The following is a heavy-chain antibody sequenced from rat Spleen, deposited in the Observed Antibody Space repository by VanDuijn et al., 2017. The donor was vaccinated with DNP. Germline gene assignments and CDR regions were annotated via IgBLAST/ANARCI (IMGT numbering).Heavy chain of an antibody. CDR1: GFTFSNYD. J-gene: IGHJ3*01. CDR2: IRTGGGSS. D-gene: IGHD1-12*02. V-gene: IGHV5-25*01. Sequence: EVQLVESGGGLVQPGRSLKLSCAASGFTFSNYDMAWVRQAPTKGLEWVASIRTGGGSSHYRDSVKGRFTVSRDNSKSTLYLQMDSLRSEDAATYYCARHFYYDGSYYPFAYWGQGTLVTVSS. CDR3: ARHFYYDGSYYPFAY.